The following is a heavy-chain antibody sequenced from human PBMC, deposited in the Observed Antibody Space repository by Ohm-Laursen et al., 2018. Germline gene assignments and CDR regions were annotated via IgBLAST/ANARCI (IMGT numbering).Heavy chain of an antibody. CDR1: GGSISGYY. Sequence: GTLSLTCTVSGGSISGYYWSWIRQTAGKGLEWIGRIHSSGSTNYNPSLQSRVTMSVDTSKNQFSLKLSSVTAADTAVYYCAKLYSISYPGDYWGQGILITVSS. V-gene: IGHV4-4*07. D-gene: IGHD2-15*01. CDR2: IHSSGST. J-gene: IGHJ4*02. CDR3: AKLYSISYPGDY.